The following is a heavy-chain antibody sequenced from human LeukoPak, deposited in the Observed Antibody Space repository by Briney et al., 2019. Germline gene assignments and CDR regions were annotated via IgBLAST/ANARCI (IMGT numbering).Heavy chain of an antibody. D-gene: IGHD3-10*01. CDR1: GFSLHTYC. V-gene: IGHV3-48*01. J-gene: IGHJ3*02. Sequence: GGSLRLSCAGSGFSLHTYCMNWVRQAPGKGLEWISYISDVNNVIYYADPVKGRFTISRSKAENSVFLQMNSLRAEDTAVYFCAREATRRNLLTFGSWDAYDIWGQGTMVTVAS. CDR3: AREATRRNLLTFGSWDAYDI. CDR2: ISDVNNVI.